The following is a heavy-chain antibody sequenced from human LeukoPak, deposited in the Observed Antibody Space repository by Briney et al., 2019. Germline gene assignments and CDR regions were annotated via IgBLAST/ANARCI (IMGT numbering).Heavy chain of an antibody. V-gene: IGHV1-69*01. CDR1: GGTFSSYA. J-gene: IGHJ4*01. Sequence: SVKVSCKASGGTFSSYAISWVRQAPGQGLEWLRGFIPIFGTANYAQKFQGRVTITADESTSTAYMELSSLRSEDTAVYYCARETLSTDYYGSGSYYNGWGYWGQEPWSPSPQ. CDR2: FIPIFGTA. D-gene: IGHD3-10*01. CDR3: ARETLSTDYYGSGSYYNGWGY.